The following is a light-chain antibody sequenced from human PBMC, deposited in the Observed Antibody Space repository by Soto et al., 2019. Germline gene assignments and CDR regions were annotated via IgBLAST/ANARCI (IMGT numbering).Light chain of an antibody. CDR3: SSYTSSSTYV. V-gene: IGLV2-14*01. J-gene: IGLJ1*01. Sequence: QSVLTQPASVSGSPGQSITISCTGTSSDVGGYNYVSWYQQHPGKAPKLMIYDFINRPSGVSNRFSGPKSGNTASLTISGLQAEDEADYYCSSYTSSSTYVFGTGTKVTVL. CDR1: SSDVGGYNY. CDR2: DFI.